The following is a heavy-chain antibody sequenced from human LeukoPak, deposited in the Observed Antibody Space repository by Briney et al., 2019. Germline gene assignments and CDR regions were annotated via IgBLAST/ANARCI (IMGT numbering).Heavy chain of an antibody. CDR2: IYYSGST. CDR3: ARDEGNYDFWSGYYWYLGFDY. V-gene: IGHV4-39*07. CDR1: GGSISSSSYY. J-gene: IGHJ4*02. Sequence: SETLSLTCTVSGGSISSSSYYWGWIRQPPGKGLEWIGSIYYSGSTYYNPSLKSRVTISVDTSKNKFSLKLSSVTAADTAVYYCARDEGNYDFWSGYYWYLGFDYWGQGTLVTVSS. D-gene: IGHD3-3*01.